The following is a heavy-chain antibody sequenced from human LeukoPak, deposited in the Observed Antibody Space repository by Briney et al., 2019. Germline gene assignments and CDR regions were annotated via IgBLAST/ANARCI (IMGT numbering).Heavy chain of an antibody. D-gene: IGHD3-22*01. CDR3: ARVTSGGYLDS. CDR1: GGSNSSGSYY. V-gene: IGHV4-61*02. Sequence: SETLSLTCTVSGGSNSSGSYYWSWIRQPAGRGLEWIGRIYTSGSTNYNPSLKSRVSISVDTSKNQFSLKLNSVTAADTAVYYCARVTSGGYLDSWGQGTLVTVSS. CDR2: IYTSGST. J-gene: IGHJ4*02.